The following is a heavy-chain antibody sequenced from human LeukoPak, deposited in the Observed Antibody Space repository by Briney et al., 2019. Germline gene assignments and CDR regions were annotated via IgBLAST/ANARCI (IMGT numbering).Heavy chain of an antibody. CDR2: MNPNKGDS. CDR3: ARTTSFTASGYDY. CDR1: GYTFTNYH. V-gene: IGHV1-8*03. Sequence: ASVKVSCKASGYTFTNYHINWVRQATGQGREWMGWMNPNKGDSGYAQKFQGRVAITRDTSISTSYMELRSLSSDDTAVYFCARTTSFTASGYDYWGQGTLVTVSS. D-gene: IGHD6-25*01. J-gene: IGHJ4*02.